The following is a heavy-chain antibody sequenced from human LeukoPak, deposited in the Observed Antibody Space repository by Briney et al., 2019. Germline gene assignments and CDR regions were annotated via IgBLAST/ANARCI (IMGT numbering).Heavy chain of an antibody. Sequence: GGSLRLSCAASGFTVSNNYMSWVRQAPGKGLEWVSVIHSGGTTNYADSVQGRFTISRDNSKTTVYLHMNSLRAEDTAVYYFARDLESGYGPFALRGQGNLV. D-gene: IGHD5-12*01. CDR3: ARDLESGYGPFAL. V-gene: IGHV3-53*01. J-gene: IGHJ4*02. CDR1: GFTVSNNY. CDR2: IHSGGTT.